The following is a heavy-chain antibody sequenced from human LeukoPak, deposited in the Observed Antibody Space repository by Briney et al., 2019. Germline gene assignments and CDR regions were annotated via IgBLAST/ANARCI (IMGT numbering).Heavy chain of an antibody. D-gene: IGHD3-10*01. CDR3: VARAGGFRHFDY. CDR1: GFIFSSYA. Sequence: PGGSLRLSCAASGFIFSSYAMSWVRQAPGKGLEWVSGISDSGGKTDSADSVKGRFTISRDNSKGTVYLQMNSLRAEDTAVYYCVARAGGFRHFDYWGQGTLVTVSS. J-gene: IGHJ4*02. CDR2: ISDSGGKT. V-gene: IGHV3-23*01.